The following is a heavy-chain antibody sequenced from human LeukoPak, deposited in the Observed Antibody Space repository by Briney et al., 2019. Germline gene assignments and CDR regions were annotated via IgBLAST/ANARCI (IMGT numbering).Heavy chain of an antibody. CDR2: ISSSSSYI. V-gene: IGHV3-21*01. CDR1: GFTFGSYT. D-gene: IGHD3-22*01. J-gene: IGHJ3*02. CDR3: ASNYYDETFDI. Sequence: GGSLRLSCAASGFTFGSYTMNWVRQAPGKGLEWVSSISSSSSYIYYADSVKGRFTISRDNAKNSLSLQMNSLRAEDTAVYYCASNYYDETFDIWGLGTMVTVSS.